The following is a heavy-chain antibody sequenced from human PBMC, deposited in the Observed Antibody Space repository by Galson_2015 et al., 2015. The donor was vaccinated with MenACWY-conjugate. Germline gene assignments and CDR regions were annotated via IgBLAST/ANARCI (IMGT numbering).Heavy chain of an antibody. CDR2: IGSKYICEAT. Sequence: FGNAWMCFGGWARGPGGKWLGRIGSKYICEATDYAVPVEGRFTISRDDSKNTLYLQMNSLKIEDTAVYYCAARRGFSAYVFDFWGQGTLVTVSS. CDR3: AARRGFSAYVFDF. J-gene: IGHJ4*02. D-gene: IGHD5-12*01. V-gene: IGHV3-15*04. CDR1: FGNAW.